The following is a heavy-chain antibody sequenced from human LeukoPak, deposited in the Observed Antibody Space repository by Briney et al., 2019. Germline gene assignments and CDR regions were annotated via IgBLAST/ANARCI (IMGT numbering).Heavy chain of an antibody. Sequence: SQTLSLTRTVSGGSIGSGGYYWSWIRQHPGKGLEWIGYIYYSGSTYYNPPLKSRVTISVDTSKSQFSLKLSSVTAADTAVYYCARGSALTVTTDYWGQGTLVTVSS. V-gene: IGHV4-31*03. CDR2: IYYSGST. J-gene: IGHJ4*02. CDR1: GGSIGSGGYY. CDR3: ARGSALTVTTDY. D-gene: IGHD4-17*01.